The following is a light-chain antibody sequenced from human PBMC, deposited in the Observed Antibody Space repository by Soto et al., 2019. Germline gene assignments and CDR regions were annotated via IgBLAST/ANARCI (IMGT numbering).Light chain of an antibody. CDR2: EVN. CDR1: SSDVGGYDF. V-gene: IGLV2-14*01. CDR3: SSYTGSDTGV. Sequence: QSALTQPASVSGSPGQSLTISCTGTSSDVGGYDFVSWYQQHPGKAPKLVIYEVNNRPSGVSNRFSGSKSGNTASLTISGLQAEDEADYYCSSYTGSDTGVFGTGTKLTVL. J-gene: IGLJ1*01.